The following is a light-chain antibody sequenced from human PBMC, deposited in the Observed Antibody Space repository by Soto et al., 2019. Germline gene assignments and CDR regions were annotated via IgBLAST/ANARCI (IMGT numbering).Light chain of an antibody. V-gene: IGLV2-14*01. J-gene: IGLJ1*01. CDR3: SSYTGGSSIYV. CDR2: GVS. CDR1: SGDVGGHNY. Sequence: QSALTQPASVSGSPGQSITMSCTGSSGDVGGHNYVSWYQQHPGKAPKLIIYGVSNRPSGVSTRFSGSKSGNTASLTISGLPAEDEADYYCSSYTGGSSIYVFGTGTKLTVL.